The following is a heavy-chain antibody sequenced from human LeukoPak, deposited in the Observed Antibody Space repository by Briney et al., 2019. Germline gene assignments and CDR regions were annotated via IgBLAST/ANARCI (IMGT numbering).Heavy chain of an antibody. Sequence: GGSLRLSCAASGFTVSSNYMSWVRQAPGKGLEWVSVIYSGGSTYYADSVKGRFTISRDNSKNTLHLQMNSLRAEDTAVYYCARGPGGYYDSSGYYGAFDIWGQGTMVTVSS. CDR2: IYSGGST. CDR1: GFTVSSNY. V-gene: IGHV3-66*01. D-gene: IGHD3-22*01. J-gene: IGHJ3*02. CDR3: ARGPGGYYDSSGYYGAFDI.